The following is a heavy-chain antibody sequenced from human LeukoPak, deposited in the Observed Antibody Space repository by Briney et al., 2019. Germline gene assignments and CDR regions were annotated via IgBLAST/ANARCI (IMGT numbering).Heavy chain of an antibody. V-gene: IGHV1-69*04. CDR2: IIPILGIA. Sequence: AASVKVSCKASGGTFSSYAISWVRQAPGQGLEWMGRIIPILGIANYAQKFQGRVTIPADKSTSTAYMELSSLRSEDTAVYYCARDPLTIFGVAYFHYWGQGTLVTVSS. CDR1: GGTFSSYA. J-gene: IGHJ4*02. CDR3: ARDPLTIFGVAYFHY. D-gene: IGHD3-3*01.